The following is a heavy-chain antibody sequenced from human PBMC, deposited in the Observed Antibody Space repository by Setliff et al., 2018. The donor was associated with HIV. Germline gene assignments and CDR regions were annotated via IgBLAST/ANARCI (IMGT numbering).Heavy chain of an antibody. V-gene: IGHV3-21*04. CDR2: IAFSSSYI. D-gene: IGHD1-26*01. J-gene: IGHJ6*03. CDR1: GFTFSSYN. CDR3: TKLVVGFSGASAYMDV. Sequence: LRLSCAASGFTFSSYNMNWVRQAPGKGLEWISSIAFSSSYIYYADSVKGRFTISRDNAKNSLYLQMNSLRAEDTALYYCTKLVVGFSGASAYMDVWGKGTTVTVSS.